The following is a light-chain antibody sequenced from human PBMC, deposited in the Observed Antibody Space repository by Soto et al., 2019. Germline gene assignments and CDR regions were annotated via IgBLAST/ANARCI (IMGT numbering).Light chain of an antibody. Sequence: DIQMTQSPSTLSASVGDRVTITCRAGQSISSWLAWYQQKPGKAPKLLIYDASSLESGVPSRFSGSGSGTEFTLTISSLQPDDFATYYCQQYNSYSRKFGQGTKV. V-gene: IGKV1-5*01. CDR1: QSISSW. J-gene: IGKJ1*01. CDR3: QQYNSYSRK. CDR2: DAS.